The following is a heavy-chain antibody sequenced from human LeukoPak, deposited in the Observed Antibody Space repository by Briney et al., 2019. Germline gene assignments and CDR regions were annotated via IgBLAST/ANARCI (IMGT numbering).Heavy chain of an antibody. Sequence: GESLKISCKGSGYSFTNSWIGWVRQMLGKGLEWMGIIYPSDSDTRYSPSFQGQVTISADKSVSTAYLQWSSLKASDTAMYYCARLNGYPYYFDYWGQGTLVTVSS. J-gene: IGHJ4*02. CDR1: GYSFTNSW. D-gene: IGHD5-24*01. V-gene: IGHV5-51*01. CDR2: IYPSDSDT. CDR3: ARLNGYPYYFDY.